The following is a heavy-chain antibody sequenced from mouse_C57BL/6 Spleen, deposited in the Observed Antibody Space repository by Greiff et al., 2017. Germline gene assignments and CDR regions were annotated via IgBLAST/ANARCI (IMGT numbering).Heavy chain of an antibody. CDR3: ARHLLTGYYYAMDY. Sequence: QVQLKESGPGLVAPSQSLSITCTVSGFSLTSYGVHWVRQPPGKGLEWLVVIWSDGSTTYNSALKSRLSISKDNSKSQVFLKMNSLQTDDTAMYYCARHLLTGYYYAMDYWGQGTSVTVSS. J-gene: IGHJ4*01. CDR1: GFSLTSYG. V-gene: IGHV2-6-1*01. CDR2: IWSDGST. D-gene: IGHD4-1*01.